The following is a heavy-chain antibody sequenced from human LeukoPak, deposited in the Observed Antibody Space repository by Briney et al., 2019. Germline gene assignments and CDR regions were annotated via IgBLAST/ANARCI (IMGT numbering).Heavy chain of an antibody. CDR1: GGSISSSSYY. CDR2: IYHSGST. V-gene: IGHV4-39*07. CDR3: ARHDSSGYHEEDAFDI. D-gene: IGHD3-22*01. J-gene: IGHJ3*02. Sequence: PSETLSLTCTVSGGSISSSSYYWGWIRQPPGKGLEWIGSIYHSGSTNYNPSLKSRVTISVDKSKNQFSLKLSSVTAADTAVYYCARHDSSGYHEEDAFDIWGQGTMVTVSS.